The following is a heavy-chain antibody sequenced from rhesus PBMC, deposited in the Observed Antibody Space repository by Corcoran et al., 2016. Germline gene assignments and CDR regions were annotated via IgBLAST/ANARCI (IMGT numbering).Heavy chain of an antibody. V-gene: IGHV3S25*01. CDR2: INSGGGST. D-gene: IGHD5-42*01. Sequence: EVQLVESGGGLAKPGGSLRLSCAASGFTFSSYWMNWVRQAPGKGLEWVSAINSGGGSTYHADSVKGRFTIARDNSKNTLSLQMNSLRAEDTAVYYCAKGGIQRVQPVDYWGQGVLVTVSS. CDR1: GFTFSSYW. CDR3: AKGGIQRVQPVDY. J-gene: IGHJ4*01.